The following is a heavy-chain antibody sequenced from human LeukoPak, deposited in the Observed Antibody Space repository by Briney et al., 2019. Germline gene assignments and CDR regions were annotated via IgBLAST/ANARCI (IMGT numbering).Heavy chain of an antibody. CDR1: GYTFTGQYY. CDR3: AREDIYTSLSLDY. CDR2: INPKSGDT. D-gene: IGHD2-2*02. J-gene: IGHJ4*02. Sequence: ASVEASCKASGYTFTGQYYIHWVRQAPGQGLEWMGWINPKSGDTNYAQKFQGRVTMARDTSISTAYMELTRLRYDDTAVYYCAREDIYTSLSLDYWGQGTLVTVSS. V-gene: IGHV1-2*02.